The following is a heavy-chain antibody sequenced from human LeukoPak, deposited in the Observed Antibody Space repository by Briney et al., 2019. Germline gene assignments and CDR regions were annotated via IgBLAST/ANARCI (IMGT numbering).Heavy chain of an antibody. V-gene: IGHV3-64*01. D-gene: IGHD2-2*01. Sequence: GGSLGLSCAASGFIFSSYSMHWVRQAPGKGLEYVSVISPDGGNTYYTNSVKGRFTISRDNSKNTLYLQMGSLREEDTAVYYCAREQPAGSTDCWGQGTLVTVSS. CDR3: AREQPAGSTDC. CDR2: ISPDGGNT. J-gene: IGHJ4*02. CDR1: GFIFSSYS.